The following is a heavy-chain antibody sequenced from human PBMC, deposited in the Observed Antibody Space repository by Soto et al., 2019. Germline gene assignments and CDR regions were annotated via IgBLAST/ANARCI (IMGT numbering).Heavy chain of an antibody. CDR1: GFTFSSYA. V-gene: IGHV3-64*01. CDR2: ISSNGGST. CDR3: ARGPRITIFGVGEFDP. Sequence: GGSLRLSCAASGFTFSSYAMHWVRQAPGKGLEYVSAISSNGGSTYYANSVKGRFTISRDNSKNTLYLQMGSLRAEDMAVYYCARGPRITIFGVGEFDPWGQGTLVTVSS. J-gene: IGHJ5*02. D-gene: IGHD3-3*01.